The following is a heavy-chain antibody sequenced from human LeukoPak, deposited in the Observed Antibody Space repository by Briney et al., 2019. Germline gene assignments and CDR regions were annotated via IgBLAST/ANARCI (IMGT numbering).Heavy chain of an antibody. CDR2: IYPGDSDT. V-gene: IGHV5-51*01. J-gene: IGHJ6*03. D-gene: IGHD4-17*01. CDR3: ARSPTVTVYYQSMDV. CDR1: GYSFTNYW. Sequence: GESLKISCKGSGYSFTNYWIGWLRQVPGKGLEWMGIIYPGDSDTRYSPSFQGQVTISADKSISTAYLQWSSLKASDSAIYYCARSPTVTVYYQSMDVWGKGTTVTVSS.